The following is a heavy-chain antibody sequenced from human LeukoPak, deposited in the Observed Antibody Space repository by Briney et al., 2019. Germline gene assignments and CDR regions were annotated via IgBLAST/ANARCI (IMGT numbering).Heavy chain of an antibody. V-gene: IGHV5-51*01. Sequence: GESLKISCKGSGYSFTSYWICWVRQMPGKGLEWMGLIYPGDSDTRYSPSFQGQVTISVDKSISTAYLQWSSLKASDTAMYYCARHISGGDVVVVPAAIPYDYWGQGTLVTVSS. J-gene: IGHJ4*02. D-gene: IGHD2-2*02. CDR2: IYPGDSDT. CDR3: ARHISGGDVVVVPAAIPYDY. CDR1: GYSFTSYW.